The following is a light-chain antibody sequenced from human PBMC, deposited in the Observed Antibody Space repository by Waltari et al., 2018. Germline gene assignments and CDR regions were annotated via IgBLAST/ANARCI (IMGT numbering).Light chain of an antibody. J-gene: IGLJ3*02. CDR3: QTGGHGTWV. CDR2: GNSDGSH. CDR1: SGHINNV. V-gene: IGLV4-69*01. Sequence: QLVLTQSPSASASLGASVKLTCTLSSGHINNVIAWLQQRPEKGPRYLMKGNSDGSHNKGDEIPARFSGSSSGAERYLTLSSLQSEDEADYFCQTGGHGTWVFGGGTKLTVL.